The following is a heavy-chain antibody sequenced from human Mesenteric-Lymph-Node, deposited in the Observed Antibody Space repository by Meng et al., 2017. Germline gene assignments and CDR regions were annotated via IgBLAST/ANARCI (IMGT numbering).Heavy chain of an antibody. J-gene: IGHJ4*02. CDR3: ARDRAPANWPED. CDR2: IYHSGST. Sequence: SETLSLTCAVYGGSISSYYWSWIRQPPGKGLEWIGSIYHSGSTYYNPSLKSRVTISVDTSKNQFSLKLSSVTAADTAVYYCARDRAPANWPEDWGQGTLVTVSS. CDR1: GGSISSYY. D-gene: IGHD1-14*01. V-gene: IGHV4-38-2*02.